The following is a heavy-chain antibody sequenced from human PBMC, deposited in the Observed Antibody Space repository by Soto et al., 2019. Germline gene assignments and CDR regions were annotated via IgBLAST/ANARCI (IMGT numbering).Heavy chain of an antibody. J-gene: IGHJ5*02. D-gene: IGHD2-2*01. CDR2: IYYSGST. CDR3: AITKGRYCSSTSCYPFDP. CDR1: YGKIINHC. V-gene: IGHV4-59*11. Sequence: HPSTVSYGKIINHCCRWIIKKPRKGLEWIGYIYYSGSTNYNPSLKSRVTISVDTSKNQFSLKLSSVTAADTAVYYCAITKGRYCSSTSCYPFDPWGQGTLVTVSS.